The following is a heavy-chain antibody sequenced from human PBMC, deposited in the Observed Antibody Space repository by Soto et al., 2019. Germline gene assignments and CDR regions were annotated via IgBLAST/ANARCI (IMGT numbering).Heavy chain of an antibody. J-gene: IGHJ3*02. CDR2: IYYSGST. D-gene: IGHD2-8*02. CDR3: ARRYWYAFDI. Sequence: QVQLQESGPGLVKPSETLSLTCTVSGGSISSYYWSWIRQPPEKGLEWIGYIYYSGSTNYNPSLKSRVTIAVDTSKIQFSLNLSSVTAADTAVYYCARRYWYAFDIWGQGTMVTISS. CDR1: GGSISSYY. V-gene: IGHV4-59*01.